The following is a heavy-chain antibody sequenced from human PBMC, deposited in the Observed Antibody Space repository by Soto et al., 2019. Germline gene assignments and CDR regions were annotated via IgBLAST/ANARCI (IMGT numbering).Heavy chain of an antibody. CDR2: IKQDGSEK. V-gene: IGHV3-7*04. Sequence: EVQLVESGGGLVQPGGSLRLSCAASGFTFSSYWMSWVRQAPGKGLEWVANIKQDGSEKYYVDSVKGRFTISRDNAKHPLDLQINGLRAGGAGVDSCGGGGGSSLGGQGTLVTVSS. CDR3: GGGGGSSL. D-gene: IGHD3-16*01. CDR1: GFTFSSYW. J-gene: IGHJ4*02.